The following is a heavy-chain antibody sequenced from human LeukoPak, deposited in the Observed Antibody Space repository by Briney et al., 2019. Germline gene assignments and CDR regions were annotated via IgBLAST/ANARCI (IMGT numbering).Heavy chain of an antibody. CDR3: AREPYYDFWSGYSLPAGASYYFDY. V-gene: IGHV3-21*06. J-gene: IGHJ4*02. CDR2: ISSSSYI. CDR1: GFTFSSYS. Sequence: GGSLRLSCAASGFTFSSYSMNWVRQAPGKGLEWVSSISSSSYIYYADSVKGRFTISRDNAKNSLYLQMNSLRAEDTAVYYCAREPYYDFWSGYSLPAGASYYFDYWGQGTLVTVSS. D-gene: IGHD3-3*01.